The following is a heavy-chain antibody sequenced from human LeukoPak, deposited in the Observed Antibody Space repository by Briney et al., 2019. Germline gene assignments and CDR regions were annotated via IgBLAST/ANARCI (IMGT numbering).Heavy chain of an antibody. CDR1: GFTFSSYW. J-gene: IGHJ6*02. Sequence: GGSLRLSCAASGFTFSSYWMSWVRQAPGKGLEWVANIKQDGSEKYYVDSVKGRFTISRDNAKNSLYLQMNSLRAEDTAVYYCARELGAGYSYGYYYGMDVWGQGTTVTVSS. D-gene: IGHD5-18*01. CDR2: IKQDGSEK. CDR3: ARELGAGYSYGYYYGMDV. V-gene: IGHV3-7*01.